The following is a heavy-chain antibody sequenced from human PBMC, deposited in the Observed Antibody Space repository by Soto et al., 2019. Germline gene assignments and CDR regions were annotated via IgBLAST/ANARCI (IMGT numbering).Heavy chain of an antibody. J-gene: IGHJ4*02. CDR2: VSIGGST. CDR1: GFTFSSYA. Sequence: DVQFLESGGRLVQPEGSLRLSCAASGFTFSSYAMGWVRQGPGKGLEWVAVVSIGGSTHYADYVRGRFTISRDNSKNTLSLQMNSLTAEDTAVYFCAKRRGAGVHFDYWGQGALVTVS. D-gene: IGHD2-15*01. CDR3: AKRRGAGVHFDY. V-gene: IGHV3-23*01.